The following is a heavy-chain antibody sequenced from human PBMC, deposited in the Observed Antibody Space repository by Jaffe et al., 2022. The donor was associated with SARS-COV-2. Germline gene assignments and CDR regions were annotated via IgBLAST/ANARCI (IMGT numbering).Heavy chain of an antibody. V-gene: IGHV4-4*02. CDR1: GGSISSGDW. J-gene: IGHJ6*02. Sequence: QVQLQESGPGLVKPSGTLSLTCAVSGGSISSGDWWSWVRQPPGKGLEWIGEIYHSGSTNYNPSLKSRVTISVDKAKNQFSLRLSSVTAADTAVYYCARVLIVGTIIYYGMDVWGQGTTVTVSS. CDR3: ARVLIVGTIIYYGMDV. D-gene: IGHD1-26*01. CDR2: IYHSGST.